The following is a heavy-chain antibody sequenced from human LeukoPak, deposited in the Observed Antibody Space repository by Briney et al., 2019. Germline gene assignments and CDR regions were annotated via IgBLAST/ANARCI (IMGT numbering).Heavy chain of an antibody. V-gene: IGHV4-34*01. CDR1: GGSFSGYY. J-gene: IGHJ3*02. Sequence: TSETLSLTCAVYGGSFSGYYWSWIRQPPGKGLEWIGEINHSGSTNYNPSLKSRVTISVDTSKNQFSLKLSSVTAADTAVYYCARGPAYYDFWSGYYEGDAFDIWGQGTMVTVSS. CDR2: INHSGST. D-gene: IGHD3-3*01. CDR3: ARGPAYYDFWSGYYEGDAFDI.